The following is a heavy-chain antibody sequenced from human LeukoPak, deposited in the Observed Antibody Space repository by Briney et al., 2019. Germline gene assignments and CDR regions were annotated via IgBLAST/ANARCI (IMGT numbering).Heavy chain of an antibody. CDR2: ISGSGGST. CDR3: AEDGGLRFLEWLLVNFDY. Sequence: GGSLRLSCAASGFTFSSYAMSWVRQAPGKGLEWVSAISGSGGSTYYADSVKGRFTISRDNSKNTLYLQMNSLRAEDTAVYYCAEDGGLRFLEWLLVNFDYWGQGTLVTVSS. J-gene: IGHJ4*02. V-gene: IGHV3-23*01. CDR1: GFTFSSYA. D-gene: IGHD3-3*01.